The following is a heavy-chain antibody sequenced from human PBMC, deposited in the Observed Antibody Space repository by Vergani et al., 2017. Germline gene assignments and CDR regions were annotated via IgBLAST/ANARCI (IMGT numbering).Heavy chain of an antibody. V-gene: IGHV3-30-3*02. CDR3: AKDRNIVVVPAAMGAFDI. D-gene: IGHD2-2*01. CDR1: GFTLGDYA. CDR2: ISYDGSNK. Sequence: VHLVESGGGLVQPGRSLRLSCSGSGFTLGDYAMTWVRQAPGKGLEWVAVISYDGSNKYYADSVKGRFTISRDNSKNTLYLQMNSLRAEDTAVYYCAKDRNIVVVPAAMGAFDIWGQGTMVTVSS. J-gene: IGHJ3*02.